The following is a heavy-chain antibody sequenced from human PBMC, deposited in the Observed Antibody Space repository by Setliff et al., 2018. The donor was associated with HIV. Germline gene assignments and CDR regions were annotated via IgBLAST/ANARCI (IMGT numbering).Heavy chain of an antibody. CDR3: ARRPYDSSGGYYYYYMDV. D-gene: IGHD3-22*01. Sequence: SETLSLTCSVSAGSIRSGGYYWSWIRQPPGKGLEWIGYINFSGSTYYNPSLRSRTTISIDTSKNQFSLKVSSVTAADTAVYYCARRPYDSSGGYYYYYMDVWGKGTTVTVSS. V-gene: IGHV4-31*03. J-gene: IGHJ6*03. CDR2: INFSGST. CDR1: AGSIRSGGYY.